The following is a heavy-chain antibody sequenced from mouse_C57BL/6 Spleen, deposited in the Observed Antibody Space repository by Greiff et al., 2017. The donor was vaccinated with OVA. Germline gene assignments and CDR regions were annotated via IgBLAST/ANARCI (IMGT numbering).Heavy chain of an antibody. CDR2: IWSGGST. CDR1: GFSLTIYG. Sequence: QVQLQQSGPGLVQPSQSLSITCTVSGFSLTIYGVHWVRQSPGKGLEWLGVIWSGGSTDYNAAFISRLGISKDNSKSQVFFKMNSLQADDTAIYYCARQDALGGNYYAMDYWGQGTSVTVSS. D-gene: IGHD4-1*01. J-gene: IGHJ4*01. CDR3: ARQDALGGNYYAMDY. V-gene: IGHV2-2*01.